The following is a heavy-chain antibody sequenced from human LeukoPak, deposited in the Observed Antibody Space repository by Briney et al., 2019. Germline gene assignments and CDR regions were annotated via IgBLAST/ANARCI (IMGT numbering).Heavy chain of an antibody. Sequence: PSETLSLTCAVYGGSFSGYYWSWIRQPPGKGLEWIGEIHHSGSTNYNPSLKSRVTISVDTSKNQFSLKLSSVTAADTAVYYCARAAQQRLVQNFDFWGQGTLVTVSS. J-gene: IGHJ4*02. CDR2: IHHSGST. CDR1: GGSFSGYY. D-gene: IGHD6-13*01. V-gene: IGHV4-34*01. CDR3: ARAAQQRLVQNFDF.